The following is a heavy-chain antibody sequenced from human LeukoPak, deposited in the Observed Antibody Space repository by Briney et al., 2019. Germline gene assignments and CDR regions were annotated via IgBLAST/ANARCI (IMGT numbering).Heavy chain of an antibody. Sequence: ASVKVSCKASGYTFNNHYMYWVRQAPGQGLEWMGVINPSGGSTSYAQKFQGRVTMTRDTSTRTVYMEVNSLRSENTAVYYCATDHYGTGAFDIWGQGTMVTVSS. J-gene: IGHJ3*02. CDR2: INPSGGST. CDR1: GYTFNNHY. CDR3: ATDHYGTGAFDI. V-gene: IGHV1-46*02. D-gene: IGHD4-17*01.